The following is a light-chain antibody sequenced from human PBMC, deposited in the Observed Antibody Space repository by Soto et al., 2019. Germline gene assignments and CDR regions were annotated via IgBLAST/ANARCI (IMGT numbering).Light chain of an antibody. CDR2: DVS. CDR1: SSDVGGYNY. CDR3: SSYTSSSTQV. Sequence: QSALTQPASVSGSPGRSITISCTGTSSDVGGYNYVSWYQQHPGKAPKLMIYDVSNRPSGVSNRFSGSKSGNTASLTISGLQAEDAADYYCSSYTSSSTQVFGGGTKLTVL. J-gene: IGLJ2*01. V-gene: IGLV2-14*01.